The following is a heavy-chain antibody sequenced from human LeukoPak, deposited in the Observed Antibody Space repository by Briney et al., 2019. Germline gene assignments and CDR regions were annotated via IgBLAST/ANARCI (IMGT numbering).Heavy chain of an antibody. CDR3: AQIFADYAYFVG. CDR2: ITHHGST. Sequence: PSETLSLTCAVYGGSFISYYFSWDCQPPGKGLEWIGEITHHGSTNYNPSLKSRVTILVDTSKSQSSLSLTSMAAADTAVYYFAQIFADYAYFVGGGEGTLVTVSS. V-gene: IGHV4-34*01. J-gene: IGHJ4*02. D-gene: IGHD4-17*01. CDR1: GGSFISYY.